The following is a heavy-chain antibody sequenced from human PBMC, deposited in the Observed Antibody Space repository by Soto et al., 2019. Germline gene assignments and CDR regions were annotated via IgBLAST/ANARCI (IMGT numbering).Heavy chain of an antibody. Sequence: ASVKVSCKASGYTFTGYYMHWVRQAPGQGLEWMGWINPNSGGTNYAQKFQGRVTMTRDTSISTAYMELSRLRSDGTAVYYCARIIVGATRYFDYWGQGTLVTVSS. D-gene: IGHD1-26*01. J-gene: IGHJ4*02. CDR3: ARIIVGATRYFDY. V-gene: IGHV1-2*02. CDR2: INPNSGGT. CDR1: GYTFTGYY.